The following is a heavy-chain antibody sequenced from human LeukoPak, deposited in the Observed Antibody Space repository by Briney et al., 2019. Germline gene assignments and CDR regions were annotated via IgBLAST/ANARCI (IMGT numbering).Heavy chain of an antibody. D-gene: IGHD2-21*02. CDR1: GFTFSSYW. J-gene: IGHJ4*02. Sequence: GGSLRLSCAASGFTFSSYWMSWVRQAPGKGLEWVANIKQDGSEKYYVDSVKGRFTISRDIAKNSLYLQMNSLRAEDTAVYYCAREYGGNSMIDYFDYWGQGTLVTVSS. V-gene: IGHV3-7*01. CDR2: IKQDGSEK. CDR3: AREYGGNSMIDYFDY.